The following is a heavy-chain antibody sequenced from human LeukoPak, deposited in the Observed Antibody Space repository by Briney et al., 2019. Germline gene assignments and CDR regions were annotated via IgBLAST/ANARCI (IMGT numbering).Heavy chain of an antibody. CDR2: INHSGST. CDR1: GGSISSSNW. Sequence: PSETLSLTCAVSGGSISSSNWWSWVRQPPGKGLEWIGEINHSGSTNYNPSLKSRVTISVDTSKNQLSLKLSSVTAADTAVYYCAGWSVAPYYYYMDVWGKGTTVTISS. V-gene: IGHV4-4*02. D-gene: IGHD2-15*01. CDR3: AGWSVAPYYYYMDV. J-gene: IGHJ6*03.